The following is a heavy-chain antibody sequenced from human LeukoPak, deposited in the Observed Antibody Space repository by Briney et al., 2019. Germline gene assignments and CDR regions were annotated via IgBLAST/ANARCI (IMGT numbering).Heavy chain of an antibody. Sequence: PGGSLRLSCAASGFTFSSYSMNWVRQAPGKGLEWVSSISSSSSYIYYADSVKGRFTISRDNAKNSLYLQMNSLRAEDTAVYYCARDYGGKLYYFDYWGQGPLVTVSS. V-gene: IGHV3-21*01. CDR1: GFTFSSYS. D-gene: IGHD4-23*01. CDR3: ARDYGGKLYYFDY. CDR2: ISSSSSYI. J-gene: IGHJ4*02.